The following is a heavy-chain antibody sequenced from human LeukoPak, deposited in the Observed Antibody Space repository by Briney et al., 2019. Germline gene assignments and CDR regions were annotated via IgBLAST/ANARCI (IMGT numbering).Heavy chain of an antibody. CDR3: ARSDWFDP. CDR2: IKGDGSVT. J-gene: IGHJ5*02. Sequence: GGSLRLSCAASGFPFSSYGMHWVRQAPGKGLVWVSRIKGDGSVTVYADSVKGRFTISRDNAKNTLYLQMNSLRVEDTAVYYCARSDWFDPWGQGTLVTVSS. D-gene: IGHD3-3*01. CDR1: GFPFSSYG. V-gene: IGHV3-74*01.